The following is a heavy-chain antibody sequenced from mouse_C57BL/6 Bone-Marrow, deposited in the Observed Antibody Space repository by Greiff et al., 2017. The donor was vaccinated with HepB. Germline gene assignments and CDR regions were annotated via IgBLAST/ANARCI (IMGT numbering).Heavy chain of an antibody. D-gene: IGHD1-1*01. CDR1: GYTFTSYW. Sequence: QVQLQQPGTELVKPGASVKLSCKASGYTFTSYWMHWVKQTPRQGLEWIGAIYPGNGDTSYNQKFKGKATLTVDKSSSTAYMQLSSLTSEDSAVYFCARDYGSTLYFDYWGQGTTLTVSS. CDR3: ARDYGSTLYFDY. CDR2: IYPGNGDT. V-gene: IGHV1-12*01. J-gene: IGHJ2*01.